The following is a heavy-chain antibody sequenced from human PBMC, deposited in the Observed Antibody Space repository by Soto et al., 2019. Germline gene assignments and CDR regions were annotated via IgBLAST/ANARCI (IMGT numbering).Heavy chain of an antibody. CDR2: ISYDGSHK. CDR3: AKKDITLVREVVISAPVYPYDHHGLDF. V-gene: IGHV3-30*18. Sequence: VQLVESGGRVVQPGKSLRLSCAASGFPFSTYGMHWVRQAPGKGLEWVAVISYDGSHKYYADSVKGRFTISRDNSKNTVYLEINSLRAEDTARYYCAKKDITLVREVVISAPVYPYDHHGLDFWGRGTTVTVS. D-gene: IGHD3-10*01. CDR1: GFPFSTYG. J-gene: IGHJ6*02.